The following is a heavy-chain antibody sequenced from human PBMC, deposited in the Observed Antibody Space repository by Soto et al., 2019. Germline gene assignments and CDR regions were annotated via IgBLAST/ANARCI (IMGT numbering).Heavy chain of an antibody. J-gene: IGHJ6*02. D-gene: IGHD2-21*02. V-gene: IGHV3-53*02. CDR2: LYSGGST. CDR3: ARYRKFLEVGDCVLVQYYYYSMDA. CDR1: GFTVSNNF. Sequence: EVRVVETGGGVIQPGGSLRLSCAASGFTVSNNFMGWVRQAPGKGLEWVSVLYSGGSTYYADCVKGRFTISRDNSKNTLYPQMNSLRAEDTSTYYCARYRKFLEVGDCVLVQYYYYSMDAWGQGTAVTVSS.